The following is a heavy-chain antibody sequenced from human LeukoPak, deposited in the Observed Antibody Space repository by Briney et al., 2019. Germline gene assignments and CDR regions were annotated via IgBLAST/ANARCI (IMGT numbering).Heavy chain of an antibody. J-gene: IGHJ4*02. V-gene: IGHV3-53*01. CDR1: GFTVSSNY. CDR2: IYSGGST. CDR3: ARDEGYYDSSGYYLSDFDY. Sequence: GGSLRLSCAASGFTVSSNYTSWVRQAPGKGLEWVSVIYSGGSTYYADSVKGRFTISRDNAKNSLYLQMNSLRAEDTAVYYCARDEGYYDSSGYYLSDFDYWGQGTLVTVSS. D-gene: IGHD3-22*01.